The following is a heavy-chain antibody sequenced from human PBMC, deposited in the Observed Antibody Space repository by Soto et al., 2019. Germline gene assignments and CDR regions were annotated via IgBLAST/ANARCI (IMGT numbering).Heavy chain of an antibody. CDR1: GHSFVTHW. CDR3: VSTINGYFEY. Sequence: EVLLAQSGAEVKKPGASLKISCKGSGHSFVTHWIGWVRQMPGKGLEWMGIIYPGDSETKYSPSFQGQVTLSADKSISTAYLQWSSLKASDTALYYCVSTINGYFEYWGQGTLVTVSS. D-gene: IGHD3-9*01. J-gene: IGHJ4*02. CDR2: IYPGDSET. V-gene: IGHV5-51*01.